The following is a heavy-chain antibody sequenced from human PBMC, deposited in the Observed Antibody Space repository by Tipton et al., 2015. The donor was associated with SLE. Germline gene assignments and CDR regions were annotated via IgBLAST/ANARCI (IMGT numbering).Heavy chain of an antibody. V-gene: IGHV4-59*08. D-gene: IGHD1-26*01. CDR1: GGSIRSYH. CDR2: IYYSGDT. J-gene: IGHJ4*02. CDR3: ARRGGSYSQFAFDS. Sequence: TLSLTCTVSGGSIRSYHWSWIRRPPGKGLEWLGYIYYSGDTNYNPSLKSRVTISVDTSKNQFSLNLSSVAAADTAIYFCARRGGSYSQFAFDSWGQGTLVTVSS.